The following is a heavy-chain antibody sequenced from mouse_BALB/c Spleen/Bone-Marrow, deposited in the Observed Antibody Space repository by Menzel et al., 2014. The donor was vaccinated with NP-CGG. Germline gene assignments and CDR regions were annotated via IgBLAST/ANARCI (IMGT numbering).Heavy chain of an antibody. CDR1: GYTFSSYW. D-gene: IGHD1-2*01. V-gene: IGHV1-9*01. J-gene: IGHJ3*01. CDR3: ARRGHGFAWFAY. Sequence: QVQLKQSGTELMKPGASVEISCKATGYTFSSYWIEWVNQRPGHGLEWIGEILPGSGSTNYNEKFKGKATFTADTSSNTAYMQLSSLTSEDSAVYYCARRGHGFAWFAYWGQGTLVTVSA. CDR2: ILPGSGST.